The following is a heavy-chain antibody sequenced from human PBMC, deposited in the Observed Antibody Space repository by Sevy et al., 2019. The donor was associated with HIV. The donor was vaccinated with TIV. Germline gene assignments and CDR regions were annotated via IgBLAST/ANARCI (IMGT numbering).Heavy chain of an antibody. CDR2: IRSKAYGGTT. D-gene: IGHD3-3*01. V-gene: IGHV3-49*04. J-gene: IGHJ6*02. Sequence: GSLRLSCTASGFTFGDYAMSWVRQAPGKGLEWVGFIRSKAYGGTTEYAASVKGRFTISRDDSKSIAYLQMNSLKTEDTAVYYCTREDAPDDFWSGYFLTKGYYGMDVWGQGTTVTVSS. CDR3: TREDAPDDFWSGYFLTKGYYGMDV. CDR1: GFTFGDYA.